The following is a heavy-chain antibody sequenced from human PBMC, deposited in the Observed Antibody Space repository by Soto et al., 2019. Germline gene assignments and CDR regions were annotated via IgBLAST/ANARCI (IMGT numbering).Heavy chain of an antibody. Sequence: PSETLSLTCTVSGGSVSSGSYYWSWIRQPPGRGLEWIGYIYYSGSTNYNPSLKSRVTISVDTSKDQFSLKLSSVTAADTAVYYCARGVYYYGSGSYYKPYNWFDPWGQGTLVTVSS. CDR3: ARGVYYYGSGSYYKPYNWFDP. CDR2: IYYSGST. D-gene: IGHD3-10*01. CDR1: GGSVSSGSYY. V-gene: IGHV4-61*01. J-gene: IGHJ5*02.